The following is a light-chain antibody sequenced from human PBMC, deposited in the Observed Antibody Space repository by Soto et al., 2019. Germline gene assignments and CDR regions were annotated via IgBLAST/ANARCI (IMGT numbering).Light chain of an antibody. CDR3: SSYTSSSTLEV. V-gene: IGLV2-14*01. Sequence: QSALTQPASVSGSPGQSITISCAVTSSDIGGYNYVSWYQQHPGKAPKVMIYEVSNRPSGVSNRFSGSKSGNTASLTISGLQAEDEADYYCSSYTSSSTLEVFGSGTKVTVL. CDR1: SSDIGGYNY. CDR2: EVS. J-gene: IGLJ1*01.